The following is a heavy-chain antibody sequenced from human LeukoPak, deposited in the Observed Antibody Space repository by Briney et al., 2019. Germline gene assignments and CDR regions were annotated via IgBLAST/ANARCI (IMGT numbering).Heavy chain of an antibody. Sequence: GGSLRLSCVASGFTFSSYSMKWVRQAPGKGLEWVSSISSSSSYIDYADSVKGRFTISRDNSKNTLNLQMNSLRAEDTAVYYCAKGRPYGDYVSDFDYWGQGTLVTVSS. CDR1: GFTFSSYS. J-gene: IGHJ4*02. V-gene: IGHV3-21*04. D-gene: IGHD4-17*01. CDR2: ISSSSSYI. CDR3: AKGRPYGDYVSDFDY.